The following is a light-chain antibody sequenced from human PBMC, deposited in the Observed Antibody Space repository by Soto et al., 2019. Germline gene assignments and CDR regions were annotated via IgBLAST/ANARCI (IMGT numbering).Light chain of an antibody. CDR2: DVS. J-gene: IGLJ2*01. V-gene: IGLV2-14*01. CDR3: RSYPSSSTLV. Sequence: QSALTQPASVSGSPGQSITISCTGTSSDVGGYNYVSWYQQHPGKAPKLMIYDVSNRPSGVSNRFSGSKSGNTASLTISGLQAEDEADYYCRSYPSSSTLVFGGGTKGTVL. CDR1: SSDVGGYNY.